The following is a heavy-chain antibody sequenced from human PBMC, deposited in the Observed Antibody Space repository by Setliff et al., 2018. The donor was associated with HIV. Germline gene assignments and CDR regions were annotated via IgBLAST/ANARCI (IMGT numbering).Heavy chain of an antibody. V-gene: IGHV1-18*01. CDR3: AREQNHIVGATTVREVSHMDV. D-gene: IGHD1-26*01. Sequence: GVSVKVSCKASGYTFTNYGINWVRQAPGQGLEWMGWISPYTDNTHYAQKVQGRLTMTTDTSTRTAYMELRSLRSDDTAVYFCAREQNHIVGATTVREVSHMDVWGKGTTVTVSS. J-gene: IGHJ6*03. CDR1: GYTFTNYG. CDR2: ISPYTDNT.